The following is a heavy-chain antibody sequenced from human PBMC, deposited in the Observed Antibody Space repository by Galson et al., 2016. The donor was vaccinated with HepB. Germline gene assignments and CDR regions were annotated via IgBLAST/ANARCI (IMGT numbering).Heavy chain of an antibody. CDR2: IDSSGPTI. Sequence: SLRLSCAASGFTFSDYYMNWIRQAPGKGLECISYIDSSGPTIYYSDSVKGRFTVSRDNAKNSLYLQMNILRVEDTAVYYCARGLYYGDYAPHYWGQGTLATVSS. D-gene: IGHD4-17*01. CDR3: ARGLYYGDYAPHY. V-gene: IGHV3-11*01. J-gene: IGHJ4*02. CDR1: GFTFSDYY.